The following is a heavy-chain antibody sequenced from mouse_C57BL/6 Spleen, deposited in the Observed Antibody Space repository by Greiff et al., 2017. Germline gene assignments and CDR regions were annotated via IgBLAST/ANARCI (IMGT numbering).Heavy chain of an antibody. D-gene: IGHD1-1*01. Sequence: EVQVVESGEGLVKPGGSLKLSCAASGFTFSSYAMSWVRQTPEKRLEWVAYISSGGDDIYYADTVKGRFTISRDNARNTLYLQMSSLKSEDTAMXYCTRDRSYGSSSYYAMDYWGQGTSVTVSS. CDR1: GFTFSSYA. J-gene: IGHJ4*01. CDR3: TRDRSYGSSSYYAMDY. V-gene: IGHV5-9-1*02. CDR2: ISSGGDDI.